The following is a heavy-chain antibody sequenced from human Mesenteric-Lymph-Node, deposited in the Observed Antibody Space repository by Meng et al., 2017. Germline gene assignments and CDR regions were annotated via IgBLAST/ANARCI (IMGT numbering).Heavy chain of an antibody. CDR3: ARDVGSCNSISCYVYYGLDV. J-gene: IGHJ6*02. D-gene: IGHD2/OR15-2a*01. CDR1: GFTFSSYS. CDR2: ISSSSSYI. V-gene: IGHV3-21*01. Sequence: GESLKISCAASGFTFSSYSMNWVRQAPGKGLEWVSSISSSSSYIYYADSVKGRFTISRDNAKNSLYLQMNSLRAEDTAIYYCARDVGSCNSISCYVYYGLDVWGHGTTVTVSS.